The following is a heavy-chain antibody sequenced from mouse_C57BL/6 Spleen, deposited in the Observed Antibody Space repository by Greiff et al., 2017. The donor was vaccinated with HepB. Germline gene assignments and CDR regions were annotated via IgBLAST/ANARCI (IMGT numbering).Heavy chain of an antibody. D-gene: IGHD3-2*02. V-gene: IGHV1-82*01. CDR3: AREDSSKGDY. CDR1: GYAFSSSW. CDR2: IYPGDGDT. Sequence: VQLQQSGPELVKPGASVKISCKASGYAFSSSWMNWVKQRPGKGLEWIGRIYPGDGDTNYNGKFKGKATLTADKSSSTAYMQLSSLTSEDSAVYFCAREDSSKGDYWGQGTTLTVSS. J-gene: IGHJ2*01.